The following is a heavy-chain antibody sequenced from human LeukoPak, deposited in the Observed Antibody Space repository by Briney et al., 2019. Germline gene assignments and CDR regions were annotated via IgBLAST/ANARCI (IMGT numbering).Heavy chain of an antibody. D-gene: IGHD1-26*01. CDR1: GFTFSSYG. J-gene: IGHJ4*02. Sequence: GGYLRLSCAASGFTFSSYGMHWVRQAPGKGLEWVAVIWYDGSNKYYADSVKGRFTISRDNSKNTLYLQMNSLRAEDTAVYYCAREEVGATLDYWGQGTLVTVSS. CDR2: IWYDGSNK. CDR3: AREEVGATLDY. V-gene: IGHV3-33*01.